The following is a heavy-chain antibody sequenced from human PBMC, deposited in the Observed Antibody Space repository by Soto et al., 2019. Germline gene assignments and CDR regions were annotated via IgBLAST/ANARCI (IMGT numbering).Heavy chain of an antibody. CDR1: AGSFSRYY. Sequence: SETLSLTCAVYAGSFSRYYWNWIRQSPGKGLEWIGKIKHSGSSNYNPSLRSRVSISVDMSKNQFSLRLTSVTAADTAVYYCARGGSSDWQVALDIWGQGTMVTVSS. V-gene: IGHV4-34*01. J-gene: IGHJ3*02. CDR3: ARGGSSDWQVALDI. D-gene: IGHD6-19*01. CDR2: IKHSGSS.